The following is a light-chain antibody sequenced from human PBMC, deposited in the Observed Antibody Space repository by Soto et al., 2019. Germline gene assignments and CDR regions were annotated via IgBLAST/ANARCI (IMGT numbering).Light chain of an antibody. CDR1: QSVRSSF. CDR2: GAS. V-gene: IGKV3-20*01. Sequence: EIVLTQSPGTLCLSPGERATLSCRASQSVRSSFLAWYQQKPGQAPRLLISGASSRATGIPDRFSGSGSGTDFTLTISRLEPEDFAVYYCHHYGTSWTFGQGTKVDI. J-gene: IGKJ1*01. CDR3: HHYGTSWT.